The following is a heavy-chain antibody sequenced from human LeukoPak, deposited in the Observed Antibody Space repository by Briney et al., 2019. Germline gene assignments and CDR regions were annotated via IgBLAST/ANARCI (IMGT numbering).Heavy chain of an antibody. CDR3: ARAEVAVSPYFDY. CDR2: IYYSGST. V-gene: IGHV4-31*03. Sequence: SETLSLTCTVSGGSISSGGYYWSWIRQHPGKGLEWIGYIYYSGSTYYNPSLKSRVTISVDTSKNQFSLKLSSVTAADTAVYYCARAEVAVSPYFDYWGQGTLVTVSS. J-gene: IGHJ4*02. CDR1: GGSISSGGYY. D-gene: IGHD6-19*01.